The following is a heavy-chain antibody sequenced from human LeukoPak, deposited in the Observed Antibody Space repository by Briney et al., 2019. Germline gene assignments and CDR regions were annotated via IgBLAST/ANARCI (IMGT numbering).Heavy chain of an antibody. Sequence: GASVKVSCKASGYTFTSYYMHWVRQAPGQGLEWMGWINPNSGGTNYAQKFQGRVTMTRDTSISTAYMELSRLGSDDTAVYYCARAGKWELLDAFDIWGQGTMVTVSS. V-gene: IGHV1-2*02. CDR3: ARAGKWELLDAFDI. CDR2: INPNSGGT. CDR1: GYTFTSYY. D-gene: IGHD1-26*01. J-gene: IGHJ3*02.